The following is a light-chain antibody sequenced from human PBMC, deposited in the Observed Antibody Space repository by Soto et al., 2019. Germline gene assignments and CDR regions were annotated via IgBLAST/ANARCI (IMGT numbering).Light chain of an antibody. Sequence: IQMTQSPSSVSASVGVRVTMTCRASQGISSWLAWYQQKPGKARKLLIYAASSLQSGVTSRFSGSGSGTDFTLTISSLQPEDSAVYYCQQRHMWPITVGQGTRLENK. CDR1: QGISSW. CDR2: AAS. V-gene: IGKV1-12*01. CDR3: QQRHMWPIT. J-gene: IGKJ5*01.